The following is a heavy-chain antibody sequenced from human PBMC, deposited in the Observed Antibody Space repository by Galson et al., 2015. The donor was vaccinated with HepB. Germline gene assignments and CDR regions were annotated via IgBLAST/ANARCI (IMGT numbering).Heavy chain of an antibody. CDR1: GNTFNRYA. Sequence: SVKVSCKASGNTFNRYAMNWVRQAPGQGLEWMGGIIPIFGTPNYAQTFQARLTISADESTTTAYMELNSLRSDETAVYYCARGTDFWSGPLDSWGQGTLVVVSS. V-gene: IGHV1-69*13. D-gene: IGHD3-3*01. CDR2: IIPIFGTP. CDR3: ARGTDFWSGPLDS. J-gene: IGHJ4*02.